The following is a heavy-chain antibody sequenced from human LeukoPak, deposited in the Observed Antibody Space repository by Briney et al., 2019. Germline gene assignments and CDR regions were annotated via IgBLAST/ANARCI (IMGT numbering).Heavy chain of an antibody. D-gene: IGHD1-26*01. CDR3: ARKIVGATIEVQGYYLDY. V-gene: IGHV4-34*01. CDR1: GGSFSGYY. Sequence: SETLSLTCAVYGGSFSGYYWSWIRQPPGNGLEWIGEINHSGSTNYNPSLKSRVTISVDTSKNQFSLKLSSVTAADTAVYYCARKIVGATIEVQGYYLDYWGQGTLVTVSS. CDR2: INHSGST. J-gene: IGHJ4*02.